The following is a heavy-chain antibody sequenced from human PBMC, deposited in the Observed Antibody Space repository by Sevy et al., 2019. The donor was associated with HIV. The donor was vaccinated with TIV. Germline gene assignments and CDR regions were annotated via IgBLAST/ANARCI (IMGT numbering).Heavy chain of an antibody. J-gene: IGHJ3*02. CDR3: ARDRYSXXXXXRXXXI. Sequence: GGSLRLSXAASGFTXXXYXMNWVRQAXGKGXEWVSSISXXXXNIYYADSVKGRFTISRDKAKNSLYLQMNSLRXEDTAVYYCARDRYSXXXXXRXXXIWGQXTMVTVSS. V-gene: IGHV3-21*01. D-gene: IGHD1-26*01. CDR2: ISXXXXNI. CDR1: GFTXXXYX.